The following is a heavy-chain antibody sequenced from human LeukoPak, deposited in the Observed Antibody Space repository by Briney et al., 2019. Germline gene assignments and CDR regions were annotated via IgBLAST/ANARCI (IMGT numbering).Heavy chain of an antibody. J-gene: IGHJ5*02. CDR1: GFTFSSYS. D-gene: IGHD2-2*01. CDR3: PRYCSSTSCYGGFDP. CDR2: ISSSSSYI. V-gene: IGHV3-21*01. Sequence: GGSLRLSCAASGFTFSSYSMNWVRQAPGKGLEWVSSISSSSSYIYYADSVKGRFTISRNNSKNTPHLQMNIMRAEDTACYYVPRYCSSTSCYGGFDPWGQGTLVTVSS.